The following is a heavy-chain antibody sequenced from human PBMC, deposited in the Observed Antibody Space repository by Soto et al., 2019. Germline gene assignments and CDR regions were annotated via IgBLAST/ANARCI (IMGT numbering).Heavy chain of an antibody. CDR2: ISYDGSNK. Sequence: QVQLVESGGGVVQPGRSLRLSCAASGFTFSSYGMHWVRQAPGKGLEWVAVISYDGSNKYYADSVKGRFTISRDNSKNTLYLQMNSLRAEDTAVYYCEKGLGVWGSYRGLDDWGQGTLVTVSS. D-gene: IGHD3-16*02. CDR3: EKGLGVWGSYRGLDD. J-gene: IGHJ4*02. V-gene: IGHV3-30*18. CDR1: GFTFSSYG.